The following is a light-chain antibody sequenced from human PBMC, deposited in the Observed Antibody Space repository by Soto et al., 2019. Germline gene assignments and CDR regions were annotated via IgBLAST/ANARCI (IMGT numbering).Light chain of an antibody. CDR1: QSVHTF. Sequence: EVMLTQSPDTLSLTPGEGASLSSRASQSVHTFLAWYQQKPGQAPRLLIYGASTRATGVPARFSGSGSGTDFTLTISSLEPEDFAVYYCHQRSNWPPDTFGQGTRLEIK. J-gene: IGKJ5*01. CDR2: GAS. CDR3: HQRSNWPPDT. V-gene: IGKV3-11*01.